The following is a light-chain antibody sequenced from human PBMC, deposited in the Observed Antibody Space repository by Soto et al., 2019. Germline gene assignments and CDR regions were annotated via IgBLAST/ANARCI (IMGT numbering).Light chain of an antibody. CDR1: QSVSSN. Sequence: EVVMTPSPATLSVSPGERATLSCRASQSVSSNLAWYQQKPGQAPRLLISGAFTRATGVPARFSASGSGTEFTLTISSLQSEDVAVYYCHQYNHWPGYTFGQGTKLEIK. J-gene: IGKJ2*01. CDR3: HQYNHWPGYT. CDR2: GAF. V-gene: IGKV3-15*01.